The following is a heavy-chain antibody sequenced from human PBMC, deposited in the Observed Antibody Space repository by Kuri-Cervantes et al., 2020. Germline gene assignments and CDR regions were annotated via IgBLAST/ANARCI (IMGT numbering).Heavy chain of an antibody. D-gene: IGHD3-3*01. CDR1: GGSISSSSYY. V-gene: IGHV4-39*01. CDR2: IYYSGST. Sequence: SETLSLTCTVSGGSISSSSYYWGWIRQPPGKGLEWIGSIYYSGSTYYNPSLKSPVTISVDTSKNQFSLKLSTVTAADTAVYYCARLVEVEVVVPAAIPSGNDFWSGYSLFYDYWGQGTLVTVSS. CDR3: ARLVEVEVVVPAAIPSGNDFWSGYSLFYDY. J-gene: IGHJ4*02.